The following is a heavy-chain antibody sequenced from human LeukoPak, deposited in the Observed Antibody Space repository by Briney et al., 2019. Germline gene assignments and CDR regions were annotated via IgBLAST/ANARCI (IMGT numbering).Heavy chain of an antibody. CDR3: ARVGSRADILTFDY. J-gene: IGHJ4*02. CDR1: GGSIISSSYY. D-gene: IGHD2-8*01. CDR2: IYYSGST. Sequence: PSETLSLTCTASGGSIISSSYYWGWIRQPPGKGLEWIGSIYYSGSTYYNPSLKSRVTISVDTSKNQFSLKLSSVTAADTAVYYCARVGSRADILTFDYWGQGILVTVSS. V-gene: IGHV4-39*07.